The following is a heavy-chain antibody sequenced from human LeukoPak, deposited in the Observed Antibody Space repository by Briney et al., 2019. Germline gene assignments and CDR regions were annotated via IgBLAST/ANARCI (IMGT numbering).Heavy chain of an antibody. CDR2: IYYSGST. J-gene: IGHJ3*02. D-gene: IGHD3-10*01. V-gene: IGHV4-59*01. Sequence: PSETLSLTCTVSGGSISSYYWSWIRQPPGKGLEWIGYIYYSGSTNYNPSLKSRVTISVDTSKNQFSLKLSSVTAADTAVYYCARDFPGSYMWAFGIWGQGTMVTVSS. CDR3: ARDFPGSYMWAFGI. CDR1: GGSISSYY.